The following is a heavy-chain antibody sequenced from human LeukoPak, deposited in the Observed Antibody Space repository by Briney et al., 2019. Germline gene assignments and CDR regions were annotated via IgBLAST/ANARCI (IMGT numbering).Heavy chain of an antibody. D-gene: IGHD1-26*01. Sequence: GGSLRLSCAASGFTFSSYTMNWVRQAPGKGLEWVSSISSSSSYIYYADSVKGRFTISRDNAKNSLNLQMNSLRADDTAVYYCARDWEGPLGYFDYWGQGTLVTVSS. CDR2: ISSSSSYI. CDR3: ARDWEGPLGYFDY. V-gene: IGHV3-21*01. CDR1: GFTFSSYT. J-gene: IGHJ4*02.